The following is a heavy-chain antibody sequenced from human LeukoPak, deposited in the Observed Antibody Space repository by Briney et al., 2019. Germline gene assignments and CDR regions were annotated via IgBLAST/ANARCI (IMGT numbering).Heavy chain of an antibody. V-gene: IGHV3-7*01. CDR1: EFTLSDYW. CDR3: VRGHSSDWDHYFDY. D-gene: IGHD6-19*01. Sequence: HPGGSLRLSCAAFEFTLSDYWVTWARQAPGKGLEWVANVNQDGSEKYYVDSVKGRFTISRDNAKNSLYVQMNSLRDEGTAVYYCVRGHSSDWDHYFDYWGQGTLVTVSS. J-gene: IGHJ4*02. CDR2: VNQDGSEK.